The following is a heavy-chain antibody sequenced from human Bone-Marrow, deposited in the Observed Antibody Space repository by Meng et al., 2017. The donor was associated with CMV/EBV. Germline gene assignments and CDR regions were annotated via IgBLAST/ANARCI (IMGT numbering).Heavy chain of an antibody. D-gene: IGHD6-6*01. CDR1: GFSFSKYA. CDR2: ISSSGANT. V-gene: IGHV3-23*01. CDR3: AKAVDSSSPGVGYFGS. Sequence: GESLRLSCAASGFSFSKYAMNWVRQAPGKGLEWVSGISSSGANTYYADSVKGRFTISRDNAKNTLYLQMNSLRAEDTAVYYCAKAVDSSSPGVGYFGSWGQGTLVTASS. J-gene: IGHJ4*02.